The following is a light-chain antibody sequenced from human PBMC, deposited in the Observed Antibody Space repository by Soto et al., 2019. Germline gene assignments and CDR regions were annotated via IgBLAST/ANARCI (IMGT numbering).Light chain of an antibody. CDR2: DAS. V-gene: IGKV1-5*01. CDR3: QQYNSYSYP. Sequence: DIQMTQSPSTLSASVGDRVTITCRASQSISSWLAWYQQKPGKAPKLLIYDASSLESGVPSRFSGSGSGTEFPPTISSLQPDDFATYYCQQYNSYSYPFGQGTKLEIK. CDR1: QSISSW. J-gene: IGKJ2*01.